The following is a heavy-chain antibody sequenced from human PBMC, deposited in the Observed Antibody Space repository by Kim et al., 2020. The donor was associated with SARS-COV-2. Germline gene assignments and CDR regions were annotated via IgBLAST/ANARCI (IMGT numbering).Heavy chain of an antibody. V-gene: IGHV3-33*01. CDR2: IWGGGGRT. Sequence: GGSLRLSCAASGFTISSYGMHWVRQAPGKGLEWVSAIWGGGGRTYYVDSVKGRFTISRDNSKNTLYLQMNSLRDEDTAVYYCARPEAGSDAFDYWGQGTLVTVSS. J-gene: IGHJ4*02. CDR1: GFTISSYG. CDR3: ARPEAGSDAFDY.